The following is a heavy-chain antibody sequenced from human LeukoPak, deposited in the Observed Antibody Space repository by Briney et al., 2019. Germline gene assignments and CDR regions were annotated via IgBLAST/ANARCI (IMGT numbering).Heavy chain of an antibody. CDR3: ARESCSGGSCYPEAFDI. CDR1: GGSISSGDYY. J-gene: IGHJ3*02. CDR2: IYTSGST. D-gene: IGHD2-15*01. V-gene: IGHV4-61*02. Sequence: SETLSLTCTASGGSISSGDYYWSWIRQPAGKGLEWIGRIYTSGSTNYNPSLKSRVTISVDTSKNQFSLKLSSVTAADTAVYYCARESCSGGSCYPEAFDIWGQGTMVTVSS.